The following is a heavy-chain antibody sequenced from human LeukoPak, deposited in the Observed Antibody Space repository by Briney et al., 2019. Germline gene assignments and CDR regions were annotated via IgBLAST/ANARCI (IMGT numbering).Heavy chain of an antibody. CDR3: ARTSRHFYGSGSNLTPWPADMDV. V-gene: IGHV4-59*01. CDR2: IYYSGST. CDR1: GGSINSYY. J-gene: IGHJ6*02. Sequence: KASETLSLTCTVSGGSINSYYWTWIRQPPGKGLEWIGYIYYSGSTHYNPSLNSRVTISMDTSKNQFSLKLSSVTAAHTAVYYCARTSRHFYGSGSNLTPWPADMDVWGQGTTVTVSS. D-gene: IGHD3-10*01.